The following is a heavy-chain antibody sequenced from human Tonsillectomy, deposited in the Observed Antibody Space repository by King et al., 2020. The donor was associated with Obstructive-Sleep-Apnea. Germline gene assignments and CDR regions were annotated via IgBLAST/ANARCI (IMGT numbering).Heavy chain of an antibody. CDR1: GFSFEDYP. D-gene: IGHD1-1*01. V-gene: IGHV3-9*01. CDR3: TRGRLAARYTDPPKYYFDF. CDR2: ITCNSGRI. J-gene: IGHJ4*02. Sequence: VQLVESGGDLVQPGRSLRLTCAASGFSFEDYPMHWVRQAPGKGLEWVSGITCNSGRIDYSDSVKGRFTISRDNAKNSLFLQMNSLKPDDTAFYYCTRGRLAARYTDPPKYYFDFWGLGTLVTVSS.